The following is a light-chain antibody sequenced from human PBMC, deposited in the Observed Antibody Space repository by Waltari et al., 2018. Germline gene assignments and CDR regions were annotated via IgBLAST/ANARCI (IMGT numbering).Light chain of an antibody. CDR2: LGS. V-gene: IGKV2-28*01. Sequence: DIVMTQSPLSLLVTPGEPASISCRSSQSLLHSNGYNYLDWYLQKPGQSPHLLIYLGSNRASGVPDRFSGSGSGTDFTLKISRVEAEDVGVYYCMQALQTPRFTFGPGTKVDIK. CDR3: MQALQTPRFT. CDR1: QSLLHSNGYNY. J-gene: IGKJ3*01.